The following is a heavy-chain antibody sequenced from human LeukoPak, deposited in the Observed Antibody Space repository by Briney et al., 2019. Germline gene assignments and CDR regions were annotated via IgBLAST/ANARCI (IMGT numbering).Heavy chain of an antibody. CDR1: GYTFSGYY. Sequence: ASVNVSCKPSGYTFSGYYIHWVRQAPGQGLEWMGWINPNSGGTIYAQKFQGRVTMTRDTSINTVYMELSSLRSDDTAVYYCARGPSTGGLDYWGQGTLVTVSS. CDR2: INPNSGGT. CDR3: ARGPSTGGLDY. V-gene: IGHV1-2*02. J-gene: IGHJ4*02. D-gene: IGHD2-2*01.